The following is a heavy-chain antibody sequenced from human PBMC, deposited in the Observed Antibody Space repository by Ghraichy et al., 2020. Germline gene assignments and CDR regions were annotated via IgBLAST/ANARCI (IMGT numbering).Heavy chain of an antibody. CDR3: AKKDSSAYIFDS. CDR2: IYYRGST. D-gene: IGHD6-19*01. CDR1: NGSITPYY. Sequence: SQTLSLTCTVSNGSITPYYWSWIRQSPGKALEWIGFIYYRGSTTYNPSLKSRVTMSVDTSKNQFSLKLRSVTAADTAVYFCAKKDSSAYIFDSWGRGVLVTVSS. V-gene: IGHV4-59*08. J-gene: IGHJ4*02.